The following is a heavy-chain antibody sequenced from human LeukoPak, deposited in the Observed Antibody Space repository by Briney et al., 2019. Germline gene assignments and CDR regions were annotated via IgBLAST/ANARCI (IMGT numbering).Heavy chain of an antibody. V-gene: IGHV4-38-2*02. J-gene: IGHJ3*02. CDR2: IYHSGST. D-gene: IGHD2-2*01. Sequence: SETLSLTCTVSGYSISSGYYWGWIRQPPGRGLEWIGSIYHSGSTYYNPSLKSRVTISVDTSKNQFSLKLSSVTAADTAVYYCARDLLPAAILDAFDIWGQGTMVTVSS. CDR3: ARDLLPAAILDAFDI. CDR1: GYSISSGYY.